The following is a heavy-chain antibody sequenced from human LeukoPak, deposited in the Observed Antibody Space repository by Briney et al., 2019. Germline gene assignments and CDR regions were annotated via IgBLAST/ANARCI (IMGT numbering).Heavy chain of an antibody. CDR1: GFTVSSNY. CDR3: ARGGIRFLEWLPGGDAFDI. D-gene: IGHD3-3*01. CDR2: IYSGGST. J-gene: IGHJ3*02. V-gene: IGHV3-53*01. Sequence: QAGGSLRLSCAASGFTVSSNYMSWVRQAPGKGLEWVSVIYSGGSTYYADSVKGRFTISRDNSKNTLYLQMNSLRAEDTAVYYYARGGIRFLEWLPGGDAFDIWGQGTMVTVSS.